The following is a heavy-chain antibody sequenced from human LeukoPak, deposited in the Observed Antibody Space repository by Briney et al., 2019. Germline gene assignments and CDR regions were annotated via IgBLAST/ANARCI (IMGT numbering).Heavy chain of an antibody. Sequence: HPGGSLRLSCAASGFTFSSDWMHWVRQAPGKGLEWVSAISGSGGSTYYADSVKSRFTISRDNSKNTLYLQMNSLRAEDTAVYYCAKSSSSPKLYYFDYWGQGTLVTVSS. J-gene: IGHJ4*02. CDR1: GFTFSSDW. D-gene: IGHD2-15*01. CDR3: AKSSSSPKLYYFDY. V-gene: IGHV3-23*01. CDR2: ISGSGGST.